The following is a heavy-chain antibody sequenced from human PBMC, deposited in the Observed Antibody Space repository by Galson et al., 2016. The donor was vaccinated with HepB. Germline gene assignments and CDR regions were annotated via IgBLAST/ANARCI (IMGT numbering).Heavy chain of an antibody. J-gene: IGHJ4*02. V-gene: IGHV4-39*01. CDR2: IYYSGRT. CDR3: ARQTITAAGDY. D-gene: IGHD6-13*01. Sequence: SETLSLTCSVSGASVSSNSFYWAWIRQPPGKGLEWIGSIYYSGRTYHNPSLKSRVTMSLDTSKNYFSLELTSVTAADTAVYYCARQTITAAGDYWGQGIQVTVSS. CDR1: GASVSSNSFY.